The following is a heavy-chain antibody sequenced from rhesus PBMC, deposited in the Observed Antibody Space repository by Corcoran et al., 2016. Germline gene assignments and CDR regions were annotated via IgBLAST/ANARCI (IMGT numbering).Heavy chain of an antibody. J-gene: IGHJ2*01. CDR3: ARHSYSSYYIYWYFDL. V-gene: IGHV4-122*02. D-gene: IGHD4-23*01. Sequence: QVQLQESGPGLVKPSETLSLTCAVSGGSISSGYYYWSWIRQPPGKGMEWIGYSTYSGSTSYNPSLKSRVTISRDTSKNQFSLKLSSVTAADTAVYYCARHSYSSYYIYWYFDLWGPGTPITISS. CDR2: STYSGST. CDR1: GGSISSGYYY.